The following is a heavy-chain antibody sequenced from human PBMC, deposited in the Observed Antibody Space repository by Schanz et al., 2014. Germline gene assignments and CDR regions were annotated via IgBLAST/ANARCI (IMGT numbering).Heavy chain of an antibody. CDR3: ARDAVALVPEYFMDV. J-gene: IGHJ6*03. V-gene: IGHV3-NL1*01. CDR2: IGGSGDST. Sequence: VQLVESGGGLAQPGGSLRLSCAASGITFSSYGMHWVRQAPGKGLEWVSGIGGSGDSTHYADSVKGRFTISRDNSMNTLHLQMDGLRVEDTAVYYCARDAVALVPEYFMDVWGKGTPVTVSS. CDR1: GITFSSYG. D-gene: IGHD2-15*01.